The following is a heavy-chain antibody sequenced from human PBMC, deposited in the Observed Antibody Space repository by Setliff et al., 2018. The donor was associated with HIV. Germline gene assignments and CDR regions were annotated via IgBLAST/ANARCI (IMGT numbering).Heavy chain of an antibody. CDR2: IGTAGDT. D-gene: IGHD3-22*01. CDR1: GFTFSSYD. Sequence: GGSLRLSCAASGFTFSSYDMHWVRQATGKGLEWVSAIGTAGDTYYPGSVKGRFTFSRDNAKNSVYLQMNSLRAEDTAVYYCARAPTYYDPPDIWGQGTMVTVSS. V-gene: IGHV3-13*01. CDR3: ARAPTYYDPPDI. J-gene: IGHJ3*02.